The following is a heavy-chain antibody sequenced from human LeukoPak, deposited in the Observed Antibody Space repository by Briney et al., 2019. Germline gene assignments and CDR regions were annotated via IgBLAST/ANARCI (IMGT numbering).Heavy chain of an antibody. D-gene: IGHD6-19*01. CDR1: GGTFSSYA. Sequence: SVKVSCKASGGTFSSYAISWVRQAPGQGLEWMGGIIPIFGTANYAQKFQGRVTITADESTSTAYMELSSLRSEDTAVYYCARKVEAGLEALDIWGQGTMVTVSS. CDR2: IIPIFGTA. J-gene: IGHJ3*02. CDR3: ARKVEAGLEALDI. V-gene: IGHV1-69*13.